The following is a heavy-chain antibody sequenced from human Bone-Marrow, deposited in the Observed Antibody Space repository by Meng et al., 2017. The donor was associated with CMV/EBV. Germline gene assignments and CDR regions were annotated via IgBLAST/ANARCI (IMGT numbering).Heavy chain of an antibody. CDR1: GYTFTGYY. CDR3: ARGPAGIWSVDYYYSSGMEI. V-gene: IGHV1-2*04. CDR2: INPNSGGT. D-gene: IGHD3-10*01. Sequence: ASVKVSCKASGYTFTGYYMHWVRQAPGQGLEWMGWINPNSGGTNYAQKFQGWVTMTRDTSISTAYMELSRLRSDDTAVYYCARGPAGIWSVDYYYSSGMEIWGQGTTVTVSS. J-gene: IGHJ6*02.